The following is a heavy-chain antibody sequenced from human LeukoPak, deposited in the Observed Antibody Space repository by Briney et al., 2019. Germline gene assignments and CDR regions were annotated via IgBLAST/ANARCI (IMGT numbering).Heavy chain of an antibody. J-gene: IGHJ4*02. Sequence: SETLSLTCAVYGGSFSGYYWSWIRQPPRKGLNWIGEINHSGSTNYNPSLKSRVTISLDTSKNQFSLKLSSVTAADTAVYYCARDLAGHFGGFYFDYWGQGTLVTVSS. CDR2: INHSGST. CDR3: ARDLAGHFGGFYFDY. D-gene: IGHD2-21*01. CDR1: GGSFSGYY. V-gene: IGHV4-34*01.